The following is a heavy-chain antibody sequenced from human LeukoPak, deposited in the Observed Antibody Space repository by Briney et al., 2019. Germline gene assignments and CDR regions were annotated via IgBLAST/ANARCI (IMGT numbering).Heavy chain of an antibody. CDR1: GFTFDDYA. CDR3: AKAVAGTYQHGFFDY. CDR2: IRWNSGSI. J-gene: IGHJ4*02. Sequence: PGASLRLSCAASGFTFDDYAMHWVRQAPGKGLEWVSGIRWNSGSIGYADSVKGRFTISRDNAKTSLYLQMNSLRAEDMALYYCAKAVAGTYQHGFFDYWGQGTLVTVSS. D-gene: IGHD6-19*01. V-gene: IGHV3-9*03.